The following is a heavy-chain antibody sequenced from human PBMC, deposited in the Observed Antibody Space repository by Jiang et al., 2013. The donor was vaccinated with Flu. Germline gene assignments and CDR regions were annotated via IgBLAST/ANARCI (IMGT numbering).Heavy chain of an antibody. Sequence: PGLVKPSETLSLTCTVSGGSISSYYWSWIRQPPGKGLEWIGYIYYSGSTNXNPSLKSRVTISVDTSKNQFSLKLSSVTAADTAVYYCAREGLGAAAGTVDLGWFDPWGQGTLVTVSS. CDR2: IYYSGST. J-gene: IGHJ5*02. V-gene: IGHV4-59*01. D-gene: IGHD6-13*01. CDR1: GGSISSYY. CDR3: AREGLGAAAGTVDLGWFDP.